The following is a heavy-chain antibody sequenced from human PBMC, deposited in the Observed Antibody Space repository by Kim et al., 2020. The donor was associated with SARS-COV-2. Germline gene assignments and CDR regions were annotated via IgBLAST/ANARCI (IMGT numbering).Heavy chain of an antibody. Sequence: GGSLRLSCAASGFTFSSYGMHWVRQAPGKGLGWVAVIWYDGSKKYYADSVRGRFTISRDNSKNTLYLQMNSLRAEDTAVYYCASSGSFSGIDFWGQGTLVTVSS. D-gene: IGHD1-26*01. CDR2: IWYDGSKK. CDR3: ASSGSFSGIDF. CDR1: GFTFSSYG. V-gene: IGHV3-33*08. J-gene: IGHJ4*01.